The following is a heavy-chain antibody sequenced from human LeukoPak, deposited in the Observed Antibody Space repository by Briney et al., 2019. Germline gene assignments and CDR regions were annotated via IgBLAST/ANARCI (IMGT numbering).Heavy chain of an antibody. CDR3: ARDTLTGWGSYRYSPGQNYYGMDV. V-gene: IGHV4-31*03. CDR2: IYYSGST. D-gene: IGHD3-16*02. CDR1: GGSISSGGYY. J-gene: IGHJ6*02. Sequence: SQTLSLTCTVSGGSISSGGYYWSWIRQHPGKGLEWIGYIYYSGSTYYNPSLKSRVTISVDTSKNQFSLKLSSVTAADTAVYYCARDTLTGWGSYRYSPGQNYYGMDVWGQGTSVTVSS.